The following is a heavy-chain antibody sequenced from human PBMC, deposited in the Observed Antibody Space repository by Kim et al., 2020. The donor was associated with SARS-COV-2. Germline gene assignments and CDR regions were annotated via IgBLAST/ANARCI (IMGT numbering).Heavy chain of an antibody. Sequence: SETLSLTCTVSGGSISSGGYYWSWIRQHPGKGLEWIGYIYYSGSTYYNPSLKSRVTISVDTSKNQFSLKLSSVTAADTAVYYCARDPERNTRRGHYFDYWGQGTLVTVSS. D-gene: IGHD2-15*01. J-gene: IGHJ4*02. CDR1: GGSISSGGYY. CDR3: ARDPERNTRRGHYFDY. V-gene: IGHV4-31*03. CDR2: IYYSGST.